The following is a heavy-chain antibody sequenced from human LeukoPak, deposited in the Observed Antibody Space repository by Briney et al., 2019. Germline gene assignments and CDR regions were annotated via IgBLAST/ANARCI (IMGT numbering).Heavy chain of an antibody. CDR3: ARDRRWLRFHGFDI. CDR2: IYYSGST. J-gene: IGHJ3*02. CDR1: GGSISNGDYY. V-gene: IGHV4-31*03. D-gene: IGHD5-12*01. Sequence: SETLSLTGTVSGGSISNGDYYWTWVRQHPGKGLEWIGYIYYSGSTYYNPSLKSRVFISVDTSTNHFSLKLQSVTAADTAVYYCARDRRWLRFHGFDIWREGTMLTVSS.